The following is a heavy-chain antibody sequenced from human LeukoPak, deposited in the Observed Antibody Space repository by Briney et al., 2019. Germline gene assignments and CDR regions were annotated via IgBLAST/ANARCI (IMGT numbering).Heavy chain of an antibody. V-gene: IGHV4-28*01. J-gene: IGHJ4*02. CDR3: ARRRGAARHGGFDY. Sequence: SETLSLTCAVSGYSISSSNWWGWIRQPPGKGLEWIGYIYYSGSTYYNPSLKSRVTMSVDTSKNQFPLKLSSVTAVDTAVYYCARRRGAARHGGFDYWGQGTLVTVSS. CDR2: IYYSGST. D-gene: IGHD6-6*01. CDR1: GYSISSSNW.